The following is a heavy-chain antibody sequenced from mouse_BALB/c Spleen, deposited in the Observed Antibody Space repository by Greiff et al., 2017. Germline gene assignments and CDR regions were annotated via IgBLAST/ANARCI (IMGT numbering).Heavy chain of an antibody. CDR2: ISSGGSP. D-gene: IGHD2-4*01. CDR3: ANFLYDYGAY. J-gene: IGHJ3*01. V-gene: IGHV5-6-5*01. Sequence: EVKLVESGGGLVKPGGSLKLSCAASGFTFRSYAMSWVRQTPEKRLEWVASISSGGSPYYPDSVKGRFTISRDNARNILYLQMSSLRSEDTAMYYCANFLYDYGAYWGQGTLVTVSA. CDR1: GFTFRSYA.